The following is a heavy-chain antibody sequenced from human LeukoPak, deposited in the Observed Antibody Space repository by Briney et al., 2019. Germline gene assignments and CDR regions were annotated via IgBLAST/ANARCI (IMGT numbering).Heavy chain of an antibody. CDR3: ARGALAVAVDY. D-gene: IGHD6-19*01. Sequence: PSETLSLTCAVYGGSFSGYYWSWIRQPLGKGLEWIGDINHSGSTNYNPSLKSRVTISVDTSENQFSLKLSAVTAADTAVYYCARGALAVAVDYWGQGTLVTVSS. CDR1: GGSFSGYY. V-gene: IGHV4-34*01. J-gene: IGHJ4*02. CDR2: INHSGST.